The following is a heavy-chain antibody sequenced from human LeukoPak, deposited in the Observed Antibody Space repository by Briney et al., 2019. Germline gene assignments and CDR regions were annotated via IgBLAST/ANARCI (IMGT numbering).Heavy chain of an antibody. CDR3: ASGGYSYGSDY. V-gene: IGHV3-21*01. CDR1: GFTFNSYS. J-gene: IGHJ4*02. D-gene: IGHD5-18*01. Sequence: GGSLRLSCAASGFTFNSYSMNWVRQAPGKGLEWVSSISSSSSYIYYADSVKGRFTISRDNAKNSLYLQMNSLRAEDTAVYYCASGGYSYGSDYWGQGTLVTVSS. CDR2: ISSSSSYI.